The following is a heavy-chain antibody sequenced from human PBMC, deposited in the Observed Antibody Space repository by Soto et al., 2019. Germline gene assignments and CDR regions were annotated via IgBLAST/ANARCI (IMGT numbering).Heavy chain of an antibody. D-gene: IGHD3-16*01. J-gene: IGHJ4*02. Sequence: ASVNVSCKASGYTFTSYGISWVRQAPGQGLEWMGWISAYNGNTNYAQKLQGRVTMTTDTSTSTAYMELRSLRSDDTAVYYCARDFQRIMITFGAVCFDYWGQVTLLT. V-gene: IGHV1-18*01. CDR1: GYTFTSYG. CDR2: ISAYNGNT. CDR3: ARDFQRIMITFGAVCFDY.